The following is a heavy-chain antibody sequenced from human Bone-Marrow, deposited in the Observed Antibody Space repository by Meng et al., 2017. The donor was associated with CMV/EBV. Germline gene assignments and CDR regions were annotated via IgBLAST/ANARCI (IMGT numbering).Heavy chain of an antibody. CDR1: GDSVSSNSAA. CDR2: TYYRSKWYN. CDR3: ARELWRRGGNFPIDY. D-gene: IGHD4-23*01. Sequence: SQTLSPTCAISGDSVSSNSAAWNWIRQSPSRGLEWLGRTYYRSKWYNDYAVSVKSRITINPDTSKNQFSLQLNSVTPEDTAVYYCARELWRRGGNFPIDYWGQGTLVTVSS. V-gene: IGHV6-1*01. J-gene: IGHJ4*02.